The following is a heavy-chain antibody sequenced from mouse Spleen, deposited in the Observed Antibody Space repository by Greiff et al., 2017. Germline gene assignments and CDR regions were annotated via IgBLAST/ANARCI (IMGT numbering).Heavy chain of an antibody. J-gene: IGHJ4*01. CDR1: GFTFSSYA. Sequence: EVKLVESGGGLVKLGGSLKLSCAASGFTFSSYAMSWVRQTPEKRLEWVATISSGGGNTYYPDSVKGRFTISRDNAKNTLYLQMSSLKSEDTAMYYCARRNWSYAMDYWGQGTSVTVSS. CDR3: ARRNWSYAMDY. D-gene: IGHD4-1*01. V-gene: IGHV5-9*04. CDR2: ISSGGGNT.